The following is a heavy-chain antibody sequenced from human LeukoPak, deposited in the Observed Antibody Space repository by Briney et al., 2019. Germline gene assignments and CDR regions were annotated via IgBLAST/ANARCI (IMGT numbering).Heavy chain of an antibody. CDR3: ARAEYYYDSSGYYPRYYNYYYMDV. CDR2: MSSSDDGR. Sequence: PGGSLRLSCATSGFSFSSYAMSWVRQAPGKGLEWVSAMSSSDDGRYYAASVRGRFTISRDNAKNTLYLQMNSLRAEDTAVFYCARAEYYYDSSGYYPRYYNYYYMDVWGKGTTVTVSS. D-gene: IGHD3-22*01. CDR1: GFSFSSYA. V-gene: IGHV3-23*01. J-gene: IGHJ6*03.